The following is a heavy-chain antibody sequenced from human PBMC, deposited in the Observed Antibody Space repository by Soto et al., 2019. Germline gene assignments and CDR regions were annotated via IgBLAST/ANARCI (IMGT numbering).Heavy chain of an antibody. D-gene: IGHD6-19*01. J-gene: IGHJ5*02. CDR2: ISGSGGST. CDR3: TKTARQGAMAGPNWFDA. V-gene: IGHV3-23*01. CDR1: AFTFSNYA. Sequence: GGSLRLPCAASAFTFSNYAMNCVRQPPGKGLEWVSAISGSGGSTYYADSVKGRFTISSDNSKTTLYVHMNSLRAEETAVYYCTKTARQGAMAGPNWFDAWGQGTLVTVSS.